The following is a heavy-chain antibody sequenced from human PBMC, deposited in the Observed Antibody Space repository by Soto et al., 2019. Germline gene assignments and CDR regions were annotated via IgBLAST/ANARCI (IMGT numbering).Heavy chain of an antibody. V-gene: IGHV3-23*01. J-gene: IGHJ6*02. CDR1: GFTFSSYA. Sequence: GGSLRLSCAASGFTFSSYAMSWVRQAPGKGLEWVSAISGSGGSTYYADSVKGRFTISRDNSKNTLYLQMNSLRAEDTAVYYCAKTSLKTGDYYYYGMDVWGQGTTVTVSS. CDR2: ISGSGGST. D-gene: IGHD1-1*01. CDR3: AKTSLKTGDYYYYGMDV.